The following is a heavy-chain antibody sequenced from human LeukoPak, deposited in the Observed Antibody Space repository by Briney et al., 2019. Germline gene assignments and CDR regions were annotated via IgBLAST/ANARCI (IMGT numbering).Heavy chain of an antibody. D-gene: IGHD4-23*01. CDR2: IYYSEST. V-gene: IGHV4-39*07. J-gene: IGHJ4*02. Sequence: SETLSLTCTASGGSISSSIYYWGWIRQPPGKGLEWIGSIYYSESTYQNPSLKSRVTISVDTSKNQFSLKLSSVTAADTAVYYCASAAYDYGGNYPDYWGQGTLVTVSS. CDR1: GGSISSSIYY. CDR3: ASAAYDYGGNYPDY.